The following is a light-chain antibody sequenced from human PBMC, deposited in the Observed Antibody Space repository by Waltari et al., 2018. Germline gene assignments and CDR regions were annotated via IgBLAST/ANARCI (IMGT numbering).Light chain of an antibody. V-gene: IGKV3-11*01. CDR1: QSVSSY. Sequence: EIVFRQSPATLSLSPGERATLACRASQSVSSYLAWYQQKPGQAPRLLIYDASNRATGIPARFSGSGAGTDFTLTISSLEPEDFAVYYCQQRSNWPPLTFGGGTKVEMK. CDR2: DAS. CDR3: QQRSNWPPLT. J-gene: IGKJ4*01.